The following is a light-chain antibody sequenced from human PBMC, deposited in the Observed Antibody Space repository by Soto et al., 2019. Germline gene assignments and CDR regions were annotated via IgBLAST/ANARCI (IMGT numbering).Light chain of an antibody. CDR3: QQTRSYPST. J-gene: IGKJ4*01. Sequence: IQLSQSPSSLSACVGDSVTITCRASQGITSYLAWYQQKPGKAPNLLIYGASTLQSGVPSRFSGSGSGTDFTLTINSLQAEDFTTYYCQQTRSYPSTFGGGTKVDIK. CDR1: QGITSY. CDR2: GAS. V-gene: IGKV1-9*01.